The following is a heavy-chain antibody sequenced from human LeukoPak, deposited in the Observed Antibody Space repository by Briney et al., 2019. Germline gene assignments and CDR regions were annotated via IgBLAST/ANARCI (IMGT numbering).Heavy chain of an antibody. CDR3: ARNRGYSGYDSFGFDP. D-gene: IGHD5-12*01. J-gene: IGHJ5*02. Sequence: GGTLRLSCAASGFTFSSHGMNWVRQAPGKGLEWVSSISSSSSYIYYADSVKGRFTISRDNAKNSLYLQMNSLRAEDTAVYYCARNRGYSGYDSFGFDPWGQGTLVTVSS. V-gene: IGHV3-21*01. CDR1: GFTFSSHG. CDR2: ISSSSSYI.